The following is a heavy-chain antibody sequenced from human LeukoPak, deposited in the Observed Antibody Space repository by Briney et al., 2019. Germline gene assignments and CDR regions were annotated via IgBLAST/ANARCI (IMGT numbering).Heavy chain of an antibody. CDR1: GASISTSY. V-gene: IGHV4-4*07. Sequence: PSETLSITCTVSGASISTSYLSWIRQPAGRGLEWIGRIYNSGITNYNPSLKSRVTMSVDTSKSQFSLKLSSVTAADTAVYYCAKEGAAPGPDFDYWGQGILVTVSS. CDR3: AKEGAAPGPDFDY. D-gene: IGHD6-13*01. CDR2: IYNSGIT. J-gene: IGHJ4*02.